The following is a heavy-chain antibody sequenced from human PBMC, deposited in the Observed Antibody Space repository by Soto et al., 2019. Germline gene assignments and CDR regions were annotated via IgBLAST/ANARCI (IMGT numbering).Heavy chain of an antibody. Sequence: PSETLSLTCTVSGDSISSYYWNWIRQSPGKGLEWIGYIYYYGSTNYHPSLKSRVTIFLHTSGNEFSLELSSVTAADTAVYYCARGSSWYRVYFQHWGQGTLVTVSS. D-gene: IGHD6-13*01. V-gene: IGHV4-59*12. CDR3: ARGSSWYRVYFQH. J-gene: IGHJ1*01. CDR1: GDSISSYY. CDR2: IYYYGST.